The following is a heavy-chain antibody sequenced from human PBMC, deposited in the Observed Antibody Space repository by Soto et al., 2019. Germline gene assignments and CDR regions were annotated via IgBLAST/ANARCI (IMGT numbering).Heavy chain of an antibody. CDR2: TYYRSEWYY. J-gene: IGHJ5*02. CDR1: GDSVSRNSAS. Sequence: QVELQQSGPGLVKPSQTLTLTCAISGDSVSRNSASWNWIKQSPSRGLEWLGRTYYRSEWYYEYSPSVKSRMTIKPDTSKNQFSLQLDSVSPEDTAVYYCARIHASGSYYPWGQGTLVTVSS. CDR3: ARIHASGSYYP. V-gene: IGHV6-1*01. D-gene: IGHD3-10*01.